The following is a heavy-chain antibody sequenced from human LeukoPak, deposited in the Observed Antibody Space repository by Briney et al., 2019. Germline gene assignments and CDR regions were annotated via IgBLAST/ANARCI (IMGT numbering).Heavy chain of an antibody. CDR3: ARGGGNLPIDAFDF. CDR1: GYTFTGYY. CDR2: IYPDSGGT. V-gene: IGHV1-2*02. Sequence: ASVKVSCKASGYTFTGYYIHWVRQAPGQGLEWMGWIYPDSGGTYYAQRFQGGVTMTRDTSINTAYMELSRLRSDDSAVYYCARGGGNLPIDAFDFWGQGSMITVSS. J-gene: IGHJ3*01. D-gene: IGHD4-23*01.